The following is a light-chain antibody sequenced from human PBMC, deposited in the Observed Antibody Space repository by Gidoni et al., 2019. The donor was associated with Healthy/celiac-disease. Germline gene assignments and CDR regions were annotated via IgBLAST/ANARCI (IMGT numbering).Light chain of an antibody. CDR2: STT. Sequence: QTVVTQEPSLPVSPGGTVTLTCASSTGAVTSGYYPNWFPQKRGQARRALIFSTTNKHSWTPTRFSASLLGGKAALTLSGVQPEDEAEYFCLLYYGGTQSPWVVGGGTKLTVL. V-gene: IGLV7-43*01. CDR1: TGAVTSGYY. CDR3: LLYYGGTQSPWV. J-gene: IGLJ3*02.